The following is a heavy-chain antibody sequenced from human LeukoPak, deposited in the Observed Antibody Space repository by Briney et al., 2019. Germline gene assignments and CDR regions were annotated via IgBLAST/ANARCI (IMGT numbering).Heavy chain of an antibody. CDR1: GYTFNSYD. Sequence: ASVKVSCKASGYTFNSYDIHWVRQATGQGLEWMGWMNPNSGNTGYAQKFQRRVTTTTNTSISTASMELSSLRSEDTAVYYCARGAGEDYYGSGSYSDXXXQRTLVTASS. CDR3: ARGAGEDYYGSGSYSDX. CDR2: MNPNSGNT. V-gene: IGHV1-8*01. D-gene: IGHD3-10*01. J-gene: IGHJ4*02.